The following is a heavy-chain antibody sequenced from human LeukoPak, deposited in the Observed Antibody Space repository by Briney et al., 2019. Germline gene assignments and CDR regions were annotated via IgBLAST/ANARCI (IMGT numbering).Heavy chain of an antibody. CDR3: ARGGVAAFYYYYGMDV. Sequence: ASVKVSCKASGYTFTSYDINWVRQATGQGLEWKGWMNPNSGNTGYAQKFQGRVTMTRNTSISTAYMELSSLRSEDTAVYYCARGGVAAFYYYYGMDVWGQGTTVTVSS. V-gene: IGHV1-8*01. D-gene: IGHD2-15*01. CDR2: MNPNSGNT. CDR1: GYTFTSYD. J-gene: IGHJ6*01.